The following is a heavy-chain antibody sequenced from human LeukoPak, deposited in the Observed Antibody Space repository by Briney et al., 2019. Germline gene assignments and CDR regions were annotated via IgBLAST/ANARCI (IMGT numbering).Heavy chain of an antibody. V-gene: IGHV3-9*01. D-gene: IGHD4-17*01. CDR3: AKDSGPNGGYPFDY. Sequence: PGRSLRLSCAASGFTFDDYAMHWVRQAPGKGLEWVSGISWNSGSIGYADSVKGRFTISRDNAKNSLYLQMNSLRAEDTALYYCAKDSGPNGGYPFDYWGQGTLVTVSS. CDR2: ISWNSGSI. J-gene: IGHJ4*02. CDR1: GFTFDDYA.